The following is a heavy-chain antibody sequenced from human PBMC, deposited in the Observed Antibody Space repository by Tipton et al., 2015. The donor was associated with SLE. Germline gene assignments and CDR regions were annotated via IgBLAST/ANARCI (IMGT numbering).Heavy chain of an antibody. CDR2: IHYSGST. D-gene: IGHD1-14*01. J-gene: IGHJ4*02. CDR3: ARGNPSLFDY. CDR1: GGSISSYY. V-gene: IGHV4-59*01. Sequence: TLSLTCTVSGGSISSYYWSWIRQPPGKGLEWIGYIHYSGSTNYNPSLKSRVTISVDTSKNQFSLKLSSVTAADTAVYYCARGNPSLFDYWGQGTLVTVSS.